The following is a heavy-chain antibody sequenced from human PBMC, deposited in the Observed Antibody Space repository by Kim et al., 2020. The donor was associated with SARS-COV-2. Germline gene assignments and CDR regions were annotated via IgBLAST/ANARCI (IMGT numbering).Heavy chain of an antibody. J-gene: IGHJ5*02. V-gene: IGHV4-4*02. Sequence: SETLSLTCAVSAGSIRTDKWWSWVRQPPGKGLEWIGEIHQSGSTNYNPSLKSRVTISVDKSRNQFSLKLTSVTAADTAVYYCASRNYYDSTGYFVAWGQGTLVTVSS. D-gene: IGHD3-22*01. CDR2: IHQSGST. CDR3: ASRNYYDSTGYFVA. CDR1: AGSIRTDKW.